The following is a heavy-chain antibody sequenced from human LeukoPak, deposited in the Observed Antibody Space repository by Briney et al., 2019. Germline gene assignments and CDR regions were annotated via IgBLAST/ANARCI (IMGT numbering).Heavy chain of an antibody. V-gene: IGHV3-23*01. CDR3: AKDSHLVVPAAIRPGRSDP. Sequence: GGSLRLSCAASGFTFSSYAMSWVRQAPGKGLEWVSAISGSGGSTYYADSVKGRFTISRDNSKNTLYLQMNSLRAEDTAVYYCAKDSHLVVPAAIRPGRSDPWGQGTLVTVSS. D-gene: IGHD2-2*02. J-gene: IGHJ5*02. CDR2: ISGSGGST. CDR1: GFTFSSYA.